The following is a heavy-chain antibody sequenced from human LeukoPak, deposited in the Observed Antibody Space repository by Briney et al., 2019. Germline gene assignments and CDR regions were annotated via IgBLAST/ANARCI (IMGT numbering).Heavy chain of an antibody. D-gene: IGHD3-22*01. CDR1: GYTLTGYY. J-gene: IGHJ3*02. V-gene: IGHV7-4-1*02. CDR3: ARGAKDSSGYHPTYAFDI. Sequence: APVKVSCKASGYTLTGYYMHWVRKPPGQGLEWRGWINTNIGTPTYAQGFTGEFVFSLEPPVSTAYLQSSGVNGENTAVFYGARGAKDSSGYHPTYAFDIWGQGAMVTVSS. CDR2: INTNIGTP.